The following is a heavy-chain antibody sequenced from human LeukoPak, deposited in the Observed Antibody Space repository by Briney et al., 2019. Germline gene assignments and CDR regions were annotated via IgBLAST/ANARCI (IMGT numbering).Heavy chain of an antibody. CDR2: INPSGGST. V-gene: IGHV1-46*01. J-gene: IGHJ6*02. CDR3: ARDRGDYYDSSGYYFYYYYGMDV. Sequence: SVKVSCKASGYTFTTYGISWVRQAPGQGLEWMGIINPSGGSTSYAQKFQGRVTMTRDTSTSTVYMELSSLRSEDTAVYYCARDRGDYYDSSGYYFYYYYGMDVWGQGTTVTVSS. D-gene: IGHD3-22*01. CDR1: GYTFTTYG.